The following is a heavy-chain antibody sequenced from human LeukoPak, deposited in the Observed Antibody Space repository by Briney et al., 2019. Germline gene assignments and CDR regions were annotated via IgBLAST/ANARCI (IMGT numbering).Heavy chain of an antibody. V-gene: IGHV3-7*01. D-gene: IGHD1-26*01. CDR2: IKQDGSEK. CDR1: GFSLSNYW. CDR3: ARDRGSQSMDV. Sequence: PGGSLRLSCAASGFSLSNYWMSWVRQAPGKGLEWVANIKQDGSEKNYLDSVKGRVTISRDNAKNSLYLQMNSLRVEDTAVYYCARDRGSQSMDVWGQGTTVTVSS. J-gene: IGHJ6*02.